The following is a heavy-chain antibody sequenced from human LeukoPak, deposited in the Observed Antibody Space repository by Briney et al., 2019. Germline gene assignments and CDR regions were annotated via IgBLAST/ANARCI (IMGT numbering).Heavy chain of an antibody. CDR2: ISGSGGST. Sequence: GGSLRLSCAASGFTFSSYAMSWVRQAPGKGLEWASAISGSGGSTYYADSVKGRFTISRDNSKNTLYLQMNSLRAEDTAVYYCAKDLSRGIAAAGEYYYGMDVWGQGTTVTVSS. CDR1: GFTFSSYA. CDR3: AKDLSRGIAAAGEYYYGMDV. V-gene: IGHV3-23*01. D-gene: IGHD6-13*01. J-gene: IGHJ6*02.